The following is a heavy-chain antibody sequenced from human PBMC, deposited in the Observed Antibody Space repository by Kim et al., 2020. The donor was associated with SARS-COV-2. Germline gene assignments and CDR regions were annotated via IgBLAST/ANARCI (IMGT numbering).Heavy chain of an antibody. V-gene: IGHV3-49*04. CDR1: GFTFGDYA. J-gene: IGHJ6*01. CDR2: IRSKAYGGPT. CDR3: TRWLVLRLDYYYGMDV. D-gene: IGHD6-19*01. Sequence: GGSLRLSCTASGFTFGDYAMSWVRQVPGKGLEWVGFIRSKAYGGPTEYAASMKGRFTISRDDSKSIAYLQMNRLKTNNTAVFYCTRWLVLRLDYYYGMDVWGQGTTVTVSS.